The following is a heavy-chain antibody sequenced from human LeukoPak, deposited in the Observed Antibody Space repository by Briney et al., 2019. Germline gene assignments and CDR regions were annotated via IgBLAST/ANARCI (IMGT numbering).Heavy chain of an antibody. CDR1: GFTFSSYW. D-gene: IGHD5-18*01. CDR2: IKQDGSEK. J-gene: IGHJ5*02. Sequence: PGGSLRLSCAVSGFTFSSYWMSWVRQAPGNGLEWVANIKQDGSEKNYVDSVKGRFTISRDNAKNSLYLQMNSLRAEDTAVYYCASGGQIWISWGQGTLVTVSS. V-gene: IGHV3-7*01. CDR3: ASGGQIWIS.